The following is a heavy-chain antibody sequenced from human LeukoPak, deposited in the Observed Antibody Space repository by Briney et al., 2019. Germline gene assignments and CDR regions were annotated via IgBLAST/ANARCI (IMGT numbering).Heavy chain of an antibody. Sequence: GRSLRLSCAASGFTFSSYGMHWVRQAPGKGLEWVAVIWYDGSNKYYADSVKGRFTISRDNSKNTLYLQMNSLRAEDTAVYYCARYCTNGVCSYFDYWGQGTLVTVSS. CDR2: IWYDGSNK. V-gene: IGHV3-33*01. CDR3: ARYCTNGVCSYFDY. D-gene: IGHD2-8*01. CDR1: GFTFSSYG. J-gene: IGHJ4*02.